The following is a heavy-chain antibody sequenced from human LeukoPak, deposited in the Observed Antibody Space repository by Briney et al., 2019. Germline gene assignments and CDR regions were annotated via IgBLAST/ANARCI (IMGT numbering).Heavy chain of an antibody. Sequence: GGSLRLSCAASGFIVSRNYMSWVRQAPGKGLEWVSLLYSGGSTYYADSVKGRFTISRDNSNNTLDLQMNSLRAEDTAIYYCARVALTMIRGVIRQSYFDYWGQGTLVTVSS. CDR2: LYSGGST. D-gene: IGHD3-10*01. J-gene: IGHJ4*02. CDR1: GFIVSRNY. CDR3: ARVALTMIRGVIRQSYFDY. V-gene: IGHV3-53*01.